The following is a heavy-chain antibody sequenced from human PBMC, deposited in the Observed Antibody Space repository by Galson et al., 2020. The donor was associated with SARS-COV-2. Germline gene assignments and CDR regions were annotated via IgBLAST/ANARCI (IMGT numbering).Heavy chain of an antibody. J-gene: IGHJ5*02. CDR1: GGSMPGHY. D-gene: IGHD3-10*01. V-gene: IGHV4-59*08. Sequence: SETLSLTCTVSGGSMPGHYWSWIRPSPGKGLEWIGYISYTGNSNYNPSLKSRVTISIDTSTNQFSLKLSSVTAADTAVYYCARRYYYGSGSFFDWFDPWGQGTLVTVSS. CDR2: ISYTGNS. CDR3: ARRYYYGSGSFFDWFDP.